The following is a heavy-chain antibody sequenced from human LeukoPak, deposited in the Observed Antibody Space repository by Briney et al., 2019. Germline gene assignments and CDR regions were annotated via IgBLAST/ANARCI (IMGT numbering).Heavy chain of an antibody. Sequence: SETLSLTCSVSGGSIRGYYWSWIRQPPGKGLEWIGYIYDSGTTNYNPSLKSRVTISVDTSKNQFSLKLSSVTAADTAVYYCARYCSSTSCSGPYHFDCWGQGTLVTVS. CDR3: ARYCSSTSCSGPYHFDC. CDR1: GGSIRGYY. D-gene: IGHD2-2*01. J-gene: IGHJ4*02. V-gene: IGHV4-59*01. CDR2: IYDSGTT.